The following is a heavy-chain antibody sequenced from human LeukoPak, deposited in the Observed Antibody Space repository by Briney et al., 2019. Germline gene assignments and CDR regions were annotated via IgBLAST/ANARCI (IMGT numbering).Heavy chain of an antibody. CDR1: GGSISSYY. CDR2: IHYSGST. CDR3: ARAESSGWYWFDP. J-gene: IGHJ5*02. D-gene: IGHD6-19*01. V-gene: IGHV4-59*01. Sequence: SETLSLTCTVSGGSISSYYWSWIRQPPGKGLEWIGYIHYSGSTNYNPSLKSRVTISVDTSKNQFSLKLSSVTAADTAVYYCARAESSGWYWFDPWGQGTLVTVSS.